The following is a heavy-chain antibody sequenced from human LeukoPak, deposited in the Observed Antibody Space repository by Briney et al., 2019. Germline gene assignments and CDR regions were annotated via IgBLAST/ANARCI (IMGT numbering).Heavy chain of an antibody. CDR1: GFTFSSYW. D-gene: IGHD2-2*01. V-gene: IGHV3-74*01. Sequence: GGSLRLSCAASGFTFSSYWMHWVRQAPGKGLVWVSRINSDGSSTSYADSVKGRFTISRDNAKNTLYLQMNSPRAEDTAVYYCARPAEYCSSTSCYSGDFDYWGQGTLVTVSS. J-gene: IGHJ4*02. CDR3: ARPAEYCSSTSCYSGDFDY. CDR2: INSDGSST.